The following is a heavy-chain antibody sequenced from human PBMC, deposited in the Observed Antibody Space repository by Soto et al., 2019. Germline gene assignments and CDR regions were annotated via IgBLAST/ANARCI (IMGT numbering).Heavy chain of an antibody. D-gene: IGHD3-16*01. J-gene: IGHJ4*02. CDR1: GDSVSSNGAA. CDR2: TYYRSKWYH. Sequence: PSQTLSLTCAISGDSVSSNGAAWNWIRQSPSRGLEWLGRTYYRSKWYHDYVVSVKSRITINPDTSKNTLYLQMNSLRAEDTAVYYCVREDTAVIHFGFDYWGQGTLVTVSS. CDR3: VREDTAVIHFGFDY. V-gene: IGHV6-1*01.